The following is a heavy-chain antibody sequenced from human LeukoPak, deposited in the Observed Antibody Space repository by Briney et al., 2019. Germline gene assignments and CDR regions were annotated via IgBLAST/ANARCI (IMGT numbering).Heavy chain of an antibody. Sequence: SETLSLTCTVSGGFISSYYWGWIRQPPGKGLEWIGYIFYSGSTNYNPSLKSRVTISVDTSKNQFSLKLTSVTAADTAVYYCARDRGSGWYDFDYWGQGTLVTVSS. CDR2: IFYSGST. CDR1: GGFISSYY. D-gene: IGHD6-19*01. CDR3: ARDRGSGWYDFDY. J-gene: IGHJ4*02. V-gene: IGHV4-59*01.